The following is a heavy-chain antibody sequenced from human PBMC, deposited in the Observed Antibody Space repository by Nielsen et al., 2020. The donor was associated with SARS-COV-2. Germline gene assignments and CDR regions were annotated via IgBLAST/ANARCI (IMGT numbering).Heavy chain of an antibody. V-gene: IGHV3-9*01. CDR2: ISWNSGSI. D-gene: IGHD5-24*01. Sequence: SLKISCAASGFTFDDYAMHWVRQAPGKGLEWVSGISWNSGSIGYADSVKGRFTISRDNAKNSLYLQMNSLRAKDTALYYCAKGEMATIFSAFDYWGQGTLVTVSS. J-gene: IGHJ4*02. CDR1: GFTFDDYA. CDR3: AKGEMATIFSAFDY.